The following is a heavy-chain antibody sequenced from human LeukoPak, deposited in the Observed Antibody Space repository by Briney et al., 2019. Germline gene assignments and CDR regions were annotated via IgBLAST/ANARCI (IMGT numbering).Heavy chain of an antibody. Sequence: PGGSLRLSCAASGFTFSSYYMNWVRQAPGRGLEWVSSISSTSSYIYYADSVKGRFTISRDSADNSLYLQMNSLRAEDTAVYYCARGYSSGWSAFDYWGQGTLVTVSS. J-gene: IGHJ4*02. D-gene: IGHD6-19*01. V-gene: IGHV3-21*01. CDR2: ISSTSSYI. CDR3: ARGYSSGWSAFDY. CDR1: GFTFSSYY.